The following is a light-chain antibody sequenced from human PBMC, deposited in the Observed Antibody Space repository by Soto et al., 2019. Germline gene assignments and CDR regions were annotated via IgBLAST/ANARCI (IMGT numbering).Light chain of an antibody. CDR2: DAS. Sequence: ILMTQSPATLSVSPGERATLSCRASQSVSNNLAWYQQKPGQAPRLLIYDASTRATGIPARFSGSGSGTEVTLTITGLQSDDCAGYYCQQYNIWPSWTFGQGAEVEFK. CDR1: QSVSNN. V-gene: IGKV3-15*01. J-gene: IGKJ1*01. CDR3: QQYNIWPSWT.